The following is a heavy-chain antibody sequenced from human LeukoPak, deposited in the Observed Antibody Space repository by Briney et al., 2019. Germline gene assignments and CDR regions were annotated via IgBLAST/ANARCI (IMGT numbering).Heavy chain of an antibody. J-gene: IGHJ4*02. CDR1: GLTFSSYS. D-gene: IGHD3-10*01. CDR2: ISASGSST. V-gene: IGHV3-23*01. Sequence: GGSLRLSCAASGLTFSSYSMSWVRQAPGKGLYWVSGISASGSSTYYADSVKGRFTISRDNSKNTLYLQMNSLRAEDTAVYYCAKSHYASGSSWFDYWGQGTLVTVSS. CDR3: AKSHYASGSSWFDY.